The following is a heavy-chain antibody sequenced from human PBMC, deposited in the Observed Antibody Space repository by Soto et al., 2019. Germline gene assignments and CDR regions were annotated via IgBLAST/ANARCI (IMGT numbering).Heavy chain of an antibody. CDR3: PKVLPDDFWSGSLLVGMDV. Sequence: PGGSLRLSCAASGSAFSTHGMHWVRQAPGKGLEWVALISYDGSDEYYADSVKGRFTISRDNSKNTLYLQMNSLRAADTAVYYCPKVLPDDFWSGSLLVGMDVWGQGTTVTVSS. J-gene: IGHJ6*02. CDR2: ISYDGSDE. D-gene: IGHD3-3*01. V-gene: IGHV3-30*18. CDR1: GSAFSTHG.